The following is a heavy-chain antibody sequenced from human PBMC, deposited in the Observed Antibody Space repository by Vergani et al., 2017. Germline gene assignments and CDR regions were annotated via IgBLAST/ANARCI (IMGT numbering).Heavy chain of an antibody. CDR1: GYTFTGYY. Sequence: QVQLVQSGAEVKKPGASVKVSCKASGYTFTGYYMHWVRQAPGQGLEWMGWINPNSGGTNYARKFQGRVTMTRDTSISTAYMELGRLRSDDTAVYYCARGGYGFGHDAFDIWGQGTMVTVSA. CDR2: INPNSGGT. J-gene: IGHJ3*02. CDR3: ARGGYGFGHDAFDI. V-gene: IGHV1-2*02. D-gene: IGHD4-17*01.